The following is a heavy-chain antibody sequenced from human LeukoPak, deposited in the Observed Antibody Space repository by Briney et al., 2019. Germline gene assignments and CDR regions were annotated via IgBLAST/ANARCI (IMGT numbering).Heavy chain of an antibody. V-gene: IGHV4-31*03. CDR1: GGSISSGDYY. Sequence: PSETLSLTCTVSGGSISSGDYYWSWIRQHPGKGLEWIGYIYYSGSTYYNPSLKSRVTISVDTSKNQFSLKLSSVTAADTAVYYCARTNGYSYGFLDFDYWGQGTLVTVSS. D-gene: IGHD5-18*01. CDR2: IYYSGST. CDR3: ARTNGYSYGFLDFDY. J-gene: IGHJ4*02.